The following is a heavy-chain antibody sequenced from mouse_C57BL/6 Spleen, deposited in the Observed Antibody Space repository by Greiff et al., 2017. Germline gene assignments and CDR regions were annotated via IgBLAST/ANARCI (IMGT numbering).Heavy chain of an antibody. V-gene: IGHV1-39*01. CDR2: INPNYGTT. CDR1: GYSFTDYY. J-gene: IGHJ4*01. Sequence: EVKLMESGPELVKPGASVKISCKASGYSFTDYYMHWVKQSNGKSLEWIGEINPNYGTTSYNHKFKGKATLTVDQSSSTAYMQLNSLTSEDSAVYYCARGESWDYAMDYWGQGTSVTVSS. CDR3: ARGESWDYAMDY. D-gene: IGHD4-1*01.